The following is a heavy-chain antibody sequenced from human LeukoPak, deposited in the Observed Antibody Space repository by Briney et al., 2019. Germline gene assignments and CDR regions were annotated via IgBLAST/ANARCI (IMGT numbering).Heavy chain of an antibody. D-gene: IGHD3-3*01. Sequence: GASVKVSCKASGYTFTSYGISWVRQAPGQGLEWMGWISAYNGNTNYAQKLQGRVTMTTDTSTSTAYMELRSLRSDDTAVYYCARVYYDFWSAYYYYYMDVWGKGTTVTVSS. V-gene: IGHV1-18*01. CDR3: ARVYYDFWSAYYYYYMDV. CDR2: ISAYNGNT. J-gene: IGHJ6*03. CDR1: GYTFTSYG.